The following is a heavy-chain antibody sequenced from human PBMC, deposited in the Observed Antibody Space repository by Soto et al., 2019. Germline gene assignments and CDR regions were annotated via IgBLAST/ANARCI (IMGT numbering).Heavy chain of an antibody. D-gene: IGHD3-22*01. CDR2: MYTSGST. CDR3: ARWTLIYYYDSSGYYFDF. J-gene: IGHJ4*02. Sequence: SETLSLTCTVSGGSLNGYYWSWIRQPAGKGLESIGRMYTSGSTNYNPSLKSRVTMSIDTSENQFSLKLTSVTAADTAVYYCARWTLIYYYDSSGYYFDFWCQGIPVTV. CDR1: GGSLNGYY. V-gene: IGHV4-4*07.